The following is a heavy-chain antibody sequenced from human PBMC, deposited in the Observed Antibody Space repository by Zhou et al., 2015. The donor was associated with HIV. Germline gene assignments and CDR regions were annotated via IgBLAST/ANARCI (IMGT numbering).Heavy chain of an antibody. J-gene: IGHJ4*02. Sequence: QVQLVESGGGVVEPGRSLRLSCAASGFRLTSNGMHWVRRAPGKGLEWVAVISYDGSKTYYGDSVKGRFTISRDISKNTVYLQMNSLRPEDTALYYCAKDSRRYYYDNSGAHYPPDFWGQGTLVTVSS. CDR1: GFRLTSNG. CDR3: AKDSRRYYYDNSGAHYPPDF. CDR2: ISYDGSKT. V-gene: IGHV3-30*18. D-gene: IGHD3-22*01.